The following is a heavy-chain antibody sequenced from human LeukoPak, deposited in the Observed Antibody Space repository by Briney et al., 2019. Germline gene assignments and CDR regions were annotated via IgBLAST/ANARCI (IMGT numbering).Heavy chain of an antibody. CDR2: ISGSGSDL. CDR1: GFSFSDYY. V-gene: IGHV3-11*01. CDR3: ARSIGYYYTMDV. Sequence: GGSLRPSCVACGFSFSDYYMSWIRQAPGRGLEWISYISGSGSDLYYADSVKGRFTISRGNANNSLYPQMNSLRAEDTAVYYCARSIGYYYTMDVWGQGTTVTVSS. J-gene: IGHJ6*02. D-gene: IGHD3-22*01.